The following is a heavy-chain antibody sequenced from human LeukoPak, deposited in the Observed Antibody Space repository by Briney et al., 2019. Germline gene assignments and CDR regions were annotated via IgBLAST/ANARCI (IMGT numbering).Heavy chain of an antibody. D-gene: IGHD3-22*01. CDR2: IYYSGST. V-gene: IGHV4-39*01. J-gene: IGHJ4*02. CDR1: GGSISSSSYY. Sequence: SETLSLTCTVSGGSISSSSYYWGWIRQPPGKGLEWIGSIYYSGSTYYNPSLKSRVTISVDTSKNQFSLKLSSVTAADTAVYYCARHLGMYYYESSGYWSFDYWGQGTLVTVSS. CDR3: ARHLGMYYYESSGYWSFDY.